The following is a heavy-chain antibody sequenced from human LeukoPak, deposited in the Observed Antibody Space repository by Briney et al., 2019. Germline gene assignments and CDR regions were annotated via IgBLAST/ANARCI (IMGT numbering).Heavy chain of an antibody. CDR2: IYYSGST. V-gene: IGHV4-39*07. D-gene: IGHD4-17*01. CDR1: GGSISSSSYY. J-gene: IGHJ6*03. Sequence: SETLSLTCTVSGGSISSSSYYWGWIRQPPGKGLEWIGSIYYSGSTYYNPSLKSRVTISVDTSKNQFSLKLSSVTAADTAVYYCARDRTVTINYYYYMDVWGKGTTVTVSS. CDR3: ARDRTVTINYYYYMDV.